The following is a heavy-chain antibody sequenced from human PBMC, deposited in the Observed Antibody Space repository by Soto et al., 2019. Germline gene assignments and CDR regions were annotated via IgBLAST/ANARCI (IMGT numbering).Heavy chain of an antibody. D-gene: IGHD3-9*01. CDR2: IYYSGST. CDR1: GGSISSSSYY. Sequence: SETLSLTCTVSGGSISSSSYYWGWIRQPPGKGLEWIGSIYYSGSTYYNPSLKSRVTISVDTSKNQFSLKLSSVTAADTAVYYCARVSTTTLFGPMDYWGWRTL. V-gene: IGHV4-39*01. CDR3: ARVSTTTLFGPMDY. J-gene: IGHJ4*02.